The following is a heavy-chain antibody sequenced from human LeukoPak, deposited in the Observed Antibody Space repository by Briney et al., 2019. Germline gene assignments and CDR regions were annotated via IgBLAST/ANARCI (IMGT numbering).Heavy chain of an antibody. Sequence: GGSVRLSRAASGFPFSSYAMSWARPAPGRGLEWVSAISRSGGSTYYAESVKGRFTISRDNSKNTLYLQMNSLRAEDTAVYYCAKVLGRSGNDYWGQGTLVTVSS. V-gene: IGHV3-23*01. CDR3: AKVLGRSGNDY. D-gene: IGHD3-10*01. J-gene: IGHJ4*02. CDR1: GFPFSSYA. CDR2: ISRSGGST.